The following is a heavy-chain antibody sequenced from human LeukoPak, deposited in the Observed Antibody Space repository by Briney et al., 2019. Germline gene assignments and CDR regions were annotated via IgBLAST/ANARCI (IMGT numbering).Heavy chain of an antibody. V-gene: IGHV1-8*03. CDR2: MNPNSGNT. Sequence: ASVKVSCKASGYTFTSYDINWVRQATGQGLEWMGWMNPNSGNTGYAQKFQGRVTITRNTSISTAYMELSSLRSEDTAVYYCARAQRGYHYVIDYWGQGTLVTVSS. CDR3: ARAQRGYHYVIDY. CDR1: GYTFTSYD. J-gene: IGHJ4*02. D-gene: IGHD5-18*01.